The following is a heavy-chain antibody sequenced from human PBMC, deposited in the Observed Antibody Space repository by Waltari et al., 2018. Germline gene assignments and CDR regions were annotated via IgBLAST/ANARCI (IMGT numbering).Heavy chain of an antibody. CDR1: GDSISSNY. CDR3: ASAHRVITYNRFDV. V-gene: IGHV4-59*12. CDR2: VYGGSGST. D-gene: IGHD1-20*01. J-gene: IGHJ5*02. Sequence: QVQLQESGPGLVKPSETLSVTCAVSGDSISSNYWSWIRQSPGKGLGWIGYVYGGSGSTTYNPSLKSRVTISTDTSKNQFSLRLNSVTAADTAVYYCASAHRVITYNRFDVWGPGVLVTVSS.